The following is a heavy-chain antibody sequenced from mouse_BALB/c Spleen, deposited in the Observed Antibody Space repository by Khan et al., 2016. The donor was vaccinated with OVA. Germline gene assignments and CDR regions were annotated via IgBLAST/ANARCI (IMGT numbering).Heavy chain of an antibody. Sequence: QYGAELARPGASVKMSCKASGYTFTSYTIHWIKLRPGQGLEWIGYINPSNGYTNYNQKFRDKATLTADKSSTTAYMQLSSLTSDDSAVYNCVRDGAYHRNDGWFAYWGQGTLVTVSA. CDR1: GYTFTSYT. CDR2: INPSNGYT. D-gene: IGHD2-14*01. CDR3: VRDGAYHRNDGWFAY. V-gene: IGHV1-4*01. J-gene: IGHJ3*01.